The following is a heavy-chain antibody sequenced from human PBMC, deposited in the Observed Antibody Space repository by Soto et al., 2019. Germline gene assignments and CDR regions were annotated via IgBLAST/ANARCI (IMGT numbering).Heavy chain of an antibody. J-gene: IGHJ4*02. Sequence: GGSLRLSCAASGFTFSSYWMHWVRQAPGKGLVWVSRINSDGSSTSYADSVKGRFNISRDNAKNTLYLQMNSLRAEDTAVYYCTRTSEGDIVVVPAAISYGHFDYWGQGTLVTVSS. CDR3: TRTSEGDIVVVPAAISYGHFDY. D-gene: IGHD2-2*01. CDR2: INSDGSST. CDR1: GFTFSSYW. V-gene: IGHV3-74*01.